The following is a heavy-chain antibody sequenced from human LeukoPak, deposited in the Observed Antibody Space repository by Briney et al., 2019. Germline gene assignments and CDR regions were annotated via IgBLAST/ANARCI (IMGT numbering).Heavy chain of an antibody. CDR1: GFSIGTGYS. J-gene: IGHJ4*02. CDR3: ARVLTYYYGSGSLASLFDY. Sequence: SETLSLTCSVSGFSIGTGYSWGWIRQPPGKGLEWIGTIYHRGNTYYNPSLMSRVTISLDTSKNQFSLKLSSVTAADTAVYYCARVLTYYYGSGSLASLFDYWGQGTLVTVSS. V-gene: IGHV4-38-2*02. CDR2: IYHRGNT. D-gene: IGHD3-10*01.